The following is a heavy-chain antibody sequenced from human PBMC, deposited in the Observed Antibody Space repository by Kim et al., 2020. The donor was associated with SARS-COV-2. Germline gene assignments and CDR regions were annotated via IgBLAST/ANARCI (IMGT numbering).Heavy chain of an antibody. Sequence: ASVKVSCKASGYTFTSYAMNWVRQAPAQGLEWMGWINTNTGNPTYAQGLTARCVFSLDTSVSPAYLQISSLTAEDTAVYYCARELYPSAYCGGDCREGIDYWGQGTLVAVSS. J-gene: IGHJ4*02. CDR3: ARELYPSAYCGGDCREGIDY. CDR2: INTNTGNP. V-gene: IGHV7-4-1*02. CDR1: GYTFTSYA. D-gene: IGHD2-21*02.